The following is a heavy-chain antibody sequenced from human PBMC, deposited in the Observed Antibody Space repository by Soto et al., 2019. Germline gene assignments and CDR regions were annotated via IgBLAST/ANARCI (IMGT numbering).Heavy chain of an antibody. Sequence: QVQLVESGGGVVQPGRSLRLSCAASGFTFSSYGMHWVRQAPGKGLEWVAVIWYDGSNKYYADSVKGGFTISRDNSKNRLYLQMNSLRADDTAVYYCARYPCSSTSCRGYYYGMDVWGQGTTVTVSS. V-gene: IGHV3-33*01. CDR1: GFTFSSYG. CDR2: IWYDGSNK. J-gene: IGHJ6*02. CDR3: ARYPCSSTSCRGYYYGMDV. D-gene: IGHD2-2*01.